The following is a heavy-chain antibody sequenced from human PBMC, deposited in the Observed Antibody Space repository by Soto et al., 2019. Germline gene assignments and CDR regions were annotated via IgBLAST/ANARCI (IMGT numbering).Heavy chain of an antibody. V-gene: IGHV3-23*01. Sequence: GGSLRLSCAASGFTFSSYAMSWVRQAPGKGLEWVSAISGSGGSTYYADSVKGRFTISRGNSKNTLYLQMNSLRAEDTAVYYCAKDTPPTPVGYSDYWGQGTLVTVSS. J-gene: IGHJ4*02. CDR2: ISGSGGST. CDR3: AKDTPPTPVGYSDY. D-gene: IGHD2-15*01. CDR1: GFTFSSYA.